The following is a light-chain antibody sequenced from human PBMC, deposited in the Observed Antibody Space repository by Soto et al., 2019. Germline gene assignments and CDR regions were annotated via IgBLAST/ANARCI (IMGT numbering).Light chain of an antibody. J-gene: IGKJ2*01. V-gene: IGKV3-20*01. CDR1: QSFSSNY. CDR3: QQYDSSPST. Sequence: EIVLAQSPDTLSLSPGERATLSCRASQSFSSNYLAWYQQKPGQAPRLLIHGVSNRATGIPDRFSGGGSGTDFTLNISRLEPEDCAVYYCQQYDSSPSTFVPGTKLEIK. CDR2: GVS.